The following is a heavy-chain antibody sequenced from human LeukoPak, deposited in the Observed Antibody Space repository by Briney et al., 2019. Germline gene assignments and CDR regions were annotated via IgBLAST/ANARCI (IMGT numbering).Heavy chain of an antibody. D-gene: IGHD6-13*01. Sequence: SETLSLTCTVSGGSISSSNYCWGWIRQPPGKGLDWIGNIYYSGSTYYDPSLKSRVTISVDTSKNQFSLKLSSVTAADTAVYYCASSSSWGYYFDYWGQGTLVTVSS. CDR3: ASSSSWGYYFDY. V-gene: IGHV4-39*01. J-gene: IGHJ4*02. CDR2: IYYSGST. CDR1: GGSISSSNYC.